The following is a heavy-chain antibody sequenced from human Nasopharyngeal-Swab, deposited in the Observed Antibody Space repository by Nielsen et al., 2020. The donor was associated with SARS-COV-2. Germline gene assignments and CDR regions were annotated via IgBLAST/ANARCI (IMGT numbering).Heavy chain of an antibody. V-gene: IGHV1-18*01. CDR1: GYTFTSYG. CDR3: ARDQVRDKTNDY. D-gene: IGHD3-10*01. Sequence: ASVKVSCKASGYTFTSYGISWVRQAPGQGLEWMGWISAYNGNTNYAQKLQGSVTMTTDTSTSTAYMELRSLRSDDTAVYYCARDQVRDKTNDYWGQGTLVTVSS. J-gene: IGHJ4*02. CDR2: ISAYNGNT.